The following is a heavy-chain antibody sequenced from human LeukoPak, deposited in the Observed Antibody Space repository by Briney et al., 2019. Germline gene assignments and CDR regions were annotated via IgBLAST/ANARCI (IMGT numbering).Heavy chain of an antibody. V-gene: IGHV3-23*01. J-gene: IGHJ4*02. CDR1: GFTFKNYA. CDR3: AKDEGAGDGRYYFDS. Sequence: PGGSLRLSCAASGFTFKNYAMNWVRQAPGKGLEWVSTIISSGGATYLADSVKGRFAISRDNSKNTPYLQMNSLRAEDTAIYYCAKDEGAGDGRYYFDSWGQGTLVTVSS. CDR2: IISSGGAT. D-gene: IGHD1-26*01.